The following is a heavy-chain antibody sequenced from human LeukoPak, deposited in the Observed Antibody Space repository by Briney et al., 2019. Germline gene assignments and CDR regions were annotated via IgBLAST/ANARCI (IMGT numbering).Heavy chain of an antibody. Sequence: SETLSLTCTVSGGSISSYYWSWIRQPAGKGLEWIGRIYASGSTNYNPSLKSRVTMSVDTSKNQFSLKLSSVTAADTAVYYCAADIAVADFDYWGQGTLVTVSS. J-gene: IGHJ4*02. CDR2: IYASGST. CDR1: GGSISSYY. CDR3: AADIAVADFDY. V-gene: IGHV4-4*07. D-gene: IGHD6-19*01.